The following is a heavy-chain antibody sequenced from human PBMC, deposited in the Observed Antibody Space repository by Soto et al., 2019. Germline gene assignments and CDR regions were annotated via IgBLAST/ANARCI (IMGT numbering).Heavy chain of an antibody. J-gene: IGHJ4*02. CDR1: GVTISSGGYY. Sequence: SETLSLTCTVSGVTISSGGYYWSWLRQHPGKGLEWIGYIYYSGSTYYNPSLKSRVTISVDTSKNQFSLKLSSVTAADTAVYYCARGLYDSSGYYYRTPRNYFDYWGQGTLVTVSS. D-gene: IGHD3-22*01. CDR3: ARGLYDSSGYYYRTPRNYFDY. CDR2: IYYSGST. V-gene: IGHV4-31*03.